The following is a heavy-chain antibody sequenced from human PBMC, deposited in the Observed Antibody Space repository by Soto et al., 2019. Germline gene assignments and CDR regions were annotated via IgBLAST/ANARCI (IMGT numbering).Heavy chain of an antibody. D-gene: IGHD4-4*01. Sequence: EVQLVESGGGLVQPGGSLRLSCAGSGFTLSDHYIDWVRQAPGKGLEWVGRSRDKAQGYSTAYAASVKGRFTTSRDESKNSVYLQMNSLRAEDTAVYYCARDRYPNYPPDAFDIWGQGTLVTVSS. CDR2: SRDKAQGYST. CDR3: ARDRYPNYPPDAFDI. J-gene: IGHJ3*02. CDR1: GFTLSDHY. V-gene: IGHV3-72*01.